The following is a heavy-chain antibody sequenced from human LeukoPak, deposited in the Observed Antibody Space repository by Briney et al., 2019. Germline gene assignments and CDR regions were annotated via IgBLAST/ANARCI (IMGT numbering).Heavy chain of an antibody. Sequence: SETLSLTCTVSGGSISSSSYYWGWIRQPPGKGLEWTGSIYYSGSTYYNPSLKSRVTISVDTSKNQFSLKLSSVTAADTAVYYCARVNTAKVPFDYWGQGTLVTVSS. CDR3: ARVNTAKVPFDY. CDR1: GGSISSSSYY. D-gene: IGHD5-18*01. CDR2: IYYSGST. V-gene: IGHV4-39*01. J-gene: IGHJ4*02.